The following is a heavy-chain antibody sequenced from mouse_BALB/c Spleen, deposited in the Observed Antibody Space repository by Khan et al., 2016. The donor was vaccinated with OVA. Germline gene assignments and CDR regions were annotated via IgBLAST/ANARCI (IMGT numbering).Heavy chain of an antibody. D-gene: IGHD1-2*01. CDR1: GYSITSGYG. Sequence: EVQLQESGPGLVKPSQSLSLTCTVTGYSITSGYGWNWIRQFPGNKLEWMGYISYSGSTNYNPYLKSRISITRDTSQNQFFLQLNSVTTEDTATYYCARTARIKYWGQGTTRTVSS. CDR3: ARTARIKY. CDR2: ISYSGST. J-gene: IGHJ2*01. V-gene: IGHV3-2*02.